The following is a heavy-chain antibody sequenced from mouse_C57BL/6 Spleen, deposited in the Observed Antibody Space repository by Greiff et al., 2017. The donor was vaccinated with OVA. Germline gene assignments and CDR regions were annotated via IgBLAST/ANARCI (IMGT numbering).Heavy chain of an antibody. Sequence: EVQLVESGPGLVQPSQSLSLTCSVTGYSITSGYFWYWIRPLPGNKLEWMGFISYDGSHNYNPSLKNRISITRDTSKNQFVLKVNSVTTEDTATYYCARGTAQARFADWGQGTLVTVSA. CDR3: ARGTAQARFAD. V-gene: IGHV3-6*01. CDR1: GYSITSGYF. D-gene: IGHD3-2*02. CDR2: ISYDGSH. J-gene: IGHJ3*01.